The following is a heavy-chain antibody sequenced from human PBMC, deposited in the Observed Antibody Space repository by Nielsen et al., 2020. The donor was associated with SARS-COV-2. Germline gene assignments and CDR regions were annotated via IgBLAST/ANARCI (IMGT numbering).Heavy chain of an antibody. J-gene: IGHJ6*03. Sequence: SETLSLTCTVSGGSISSYYWSWIRQPPGKGLEWIGYIYYSGSTNYNPSLKSRVTISVDTSKNQFSLKLSSVTAADTAVYYCARSPVDTAMDGYYYYYYMDVWGKGTTVTVSS. CDR3: ARSPVDTAMDGYYYYYYMDV. V-gene: IGHV4-59*01. D-gene: IGHD5-18*01. CDR2: IYYSGST. CDR1: GGSISSYY.